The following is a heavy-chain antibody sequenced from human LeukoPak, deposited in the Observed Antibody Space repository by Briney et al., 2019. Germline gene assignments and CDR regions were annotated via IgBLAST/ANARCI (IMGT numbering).Heavy chain of an antibody. J-gene: IGHJ3*01. V-gene: IGHV3-33*01. D-gene: IGHD3-10*02. CDR1: GFTFSNSG. CDR2: IWYDGSNE. Sequence: PGGSLRLSCAASGFTFSNSGMHWVRQAPGKGLEWVAVIWYDGSNEYYADAVKGRFIISRDNSKNTVHLQMNSLRVEDTSVYYCAREISMFVNAFELWGQGTLVAVSS. CDR3: AREISMFVNAFEL.